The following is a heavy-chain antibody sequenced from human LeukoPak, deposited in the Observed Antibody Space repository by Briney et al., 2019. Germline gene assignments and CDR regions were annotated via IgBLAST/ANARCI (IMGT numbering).Heavy chain of an antibody. CDR1: GYSFTSYG. CDR3: TRGVRALDRKSGSYDAFDV. CDR2: ISALNGNT. D-gene: IGHD1-26*01. Sequence: ASVKVSCKSSGYSFTSYGITWVPQAPGQGLEWMGWISALNGNTDYAQKLQGRVTVTTDTSTNTAYMELRGLRSDDTAVYYCTRGVRALDRKSGSYDAFDVLGQGTMVTVSS. V-gene: IGHV1-18*01. J-gene: IGHJ3*01.